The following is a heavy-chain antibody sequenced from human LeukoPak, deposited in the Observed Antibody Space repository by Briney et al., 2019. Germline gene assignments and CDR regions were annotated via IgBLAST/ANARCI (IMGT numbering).Heavy chain of an antibody. J-gene: IGHJ4*02. CDR1: GGTLSSYA. CDR3: AIIYDYGDPAFDY. CDR2: IIPIFGIA. D-gene: IGHD4-17*01. Sequence: SVKVSCKASGGTLSSYAISWVRQAPGQGLEWMGRIIPIFGIANYAQKFRGRVTITADKSTSTAYMELSSLRSEDTAVYYCAIIYDYGDPAFDYWGQGTLVTVSS. V-gene: IGHV1-69*04.